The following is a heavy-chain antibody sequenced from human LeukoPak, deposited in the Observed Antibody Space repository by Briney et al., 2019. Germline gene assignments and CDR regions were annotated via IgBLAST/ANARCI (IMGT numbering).Heavy chain of an antibody. CDR3: ARGALTTSMKAFDI. Sequence: SETLSLTCTVSGGSTSGHYWSWSRQPPGKGLEWIGYIYYSGSANYNPSLKSRVTISVDTSKNQFSLRLSSVTAADTAVYYCARGALTTSMKAFDIWGQGTMVTVSS. CDR1: GGSTSGHY. V-gene: IGHV4-59*08. D-gene: IGHD4-17*01. CDR2: IYYSGSA. J-gene: IGHJ3*02.